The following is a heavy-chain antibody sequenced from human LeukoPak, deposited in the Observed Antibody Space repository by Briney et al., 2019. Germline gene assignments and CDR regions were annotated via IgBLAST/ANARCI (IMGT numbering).Heavy chain of an antibody. CDR2: IYNSGST. CDR3: VRGSYYEGDY. D-gene: IGHD1-26*01. Sequence: SETLSLTCTVSGGSFSSYYWSWIRQPAGKGLEWIGRIYNSGSTNYNPSLKSRVTMSVDTSKNQFSLKLSSVTAADTAVYYCVRGSYYEGDYWGQGTLVTVSS. V-gene: IGHV4-4*07. J-gene: IGHJ4*01. CDR1: GGSFSSYY.